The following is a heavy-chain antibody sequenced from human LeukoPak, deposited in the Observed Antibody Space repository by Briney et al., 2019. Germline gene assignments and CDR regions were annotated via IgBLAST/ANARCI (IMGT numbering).Heavy chain of an antibody. V-gene: IGHV1-2*02. D-gene: IGHD3-10*01. CDR3: ARVVRGVIGVDY. CDR1: GYTFTGYY. J-gene: IGHJ4*02. Sequence: ASVKVSCKASGYTFTGYYMHWVRQAPGQGLEWIGWINPNSGGTNYAQKFQGRVTMTRDTSISTAYMELSRLRSDDTAVYYCARVVRGVIGVDYWGQGTLVTASS. CDR2: INPNSGGT.